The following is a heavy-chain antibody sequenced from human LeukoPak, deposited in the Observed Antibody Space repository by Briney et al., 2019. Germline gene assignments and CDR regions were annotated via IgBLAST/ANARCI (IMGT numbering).Heavy chain of an antibody. CDR1: GIVFSNTA. D-gene: IGHD6-19*01. J-gene: IGHJ5*02. V-gene: IGHV3-23*01. Sequence: GGSLRLSCAASGIVFSNTAMSWARQSPGRGLEWVSAISGGGERTFYADSVKGRFTISRDNSKNMVYLQMNSLRADDTAIYYCGKDGGQYSSGPEFDPRGQGALVTVSS. CDR2: ISGGGERT. CDR3: GKDGGQYSSGPEFDP.